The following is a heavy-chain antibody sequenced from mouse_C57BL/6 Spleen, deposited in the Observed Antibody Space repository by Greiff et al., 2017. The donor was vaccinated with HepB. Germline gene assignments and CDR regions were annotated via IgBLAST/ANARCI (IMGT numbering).Heavy chain of an antibody. CDR1: GYAFSSSW. CDR2: IYPGDGDT. D-gene: IGHD2-2*01. Sequence: QVQLQQSGPELVKPGASVKISCKASGYAFSSSWMNWVKQRPGKGLEWIGRIYPGDGDTNYNGKFKGKATLTADKSSSTAYMQLSSLTSEDSAVYFCARVGYGPFDYWGQGTTLTVSS. CDR3: ARVGYGPFDY. J-gene: IGHJ2*01. V-gene: IGHV1-82*01.